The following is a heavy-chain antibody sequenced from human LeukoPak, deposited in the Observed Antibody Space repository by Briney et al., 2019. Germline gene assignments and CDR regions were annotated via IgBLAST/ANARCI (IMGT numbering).Heavy chain of an antibody. J-gene: IGHJ4*02. CDR3: ATPLVAAYRTSNDY. Sequence: GGSLRLSCAASGFTFSSYAMSWVRQAPGKGLEWVSAISGSGGSTYYADSVKGRFTISRDNSKNTLYLQTTSLRAEDTAVYYCATPLVAAYRTSNDYWGQGTLVTVSS. D-gene: IGHD2-15*01. CDR1: GFTFSSYA. V-gene: IGHV3-23*01. CDR2: ISGSGGST.